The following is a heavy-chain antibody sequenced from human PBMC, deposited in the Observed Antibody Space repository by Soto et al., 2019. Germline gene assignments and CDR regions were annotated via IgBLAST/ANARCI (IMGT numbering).Heavy chain of an antibody. J-gene: IGHJ6*02. V-gene: IGHV1-3*01. D-gene: IGHD1-1*01. CDR2: INGGTGET. Sequence: PVEVSCKDSGHTCSTHAMHLLRQAPGQSLEWMGWINGGTGETKHSHRFQDRVSITRDTSASTAYMELSSLRSEDTAVYYCARGKGMEENYYYYGLDIWGQGTTVTVSS. CDR3: ARGKGMEENYYYYGLDI. CDR1: GHTCSTHA.